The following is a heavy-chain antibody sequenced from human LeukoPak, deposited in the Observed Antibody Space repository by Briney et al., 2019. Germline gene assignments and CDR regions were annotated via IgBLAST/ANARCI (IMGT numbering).Heavy chain of an antibody. J-gene: IGHJ3*02. Sequence: SGGSLRLSCAAPGFTFSSYSMNWVRQAPGKGLEWVSSISSSSSYIYYADSVKGRFTISRDNAKNSLYLQMNSLRAEDTAVYYCARGALRAAFDTWGQGTMVTVSS. D-gene: IGHD3-16*02. V-gene: IGHV3-21*01. CDR2: ISSSSSYI. CDR3: ARGALRAAFDT. CDR1: GFTFSSYS.